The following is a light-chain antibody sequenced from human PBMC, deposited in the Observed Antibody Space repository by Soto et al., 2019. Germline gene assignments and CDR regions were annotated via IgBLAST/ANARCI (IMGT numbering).Light chain of an antibody. J-gene: IGKJ4*01. CDR3: QHYTQCPLT. CDR1: HSVSSR. CDR2: GAS. V-gene: IGKV3-15*01. Sequence: EIVITQSPATLSVSPGERATLSCRASHSVSSRLAWYQQKPGQAPRLLIYGASTRATGLPARFSGSGSGTEFTLTISSLQSEDFAVYFGQHYTQCPLTFGGGTKVEIK.